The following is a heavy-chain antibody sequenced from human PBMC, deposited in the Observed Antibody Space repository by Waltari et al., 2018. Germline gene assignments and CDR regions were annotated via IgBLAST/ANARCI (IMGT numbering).Heavy chain of an antibody. J-gene: IGHJ4*02. V-gene: IGHV1-8*01. CDR3: ARGSRLASGTFFPTATDN. D-gene: IGHD3-10*01. CDR1: GYAFSTYD. CDR2: RNHNSGKT. Sequence: QVQLVQSGAEVKEPGASVKVSCKASGYAFSTYDINWVRQAAGQGLEWMGWRNHNSGKTGYATKVKGRGTMTRDTAIGTAYMELSSLRSDDTAVYYCARGSRLASGTFFPTATDNWAQGTPVTVSS.